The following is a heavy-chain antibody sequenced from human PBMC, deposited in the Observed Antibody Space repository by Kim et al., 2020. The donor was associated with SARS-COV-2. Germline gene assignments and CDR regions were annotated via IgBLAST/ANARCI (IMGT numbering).Heavy chain of an antibody. CDR2: IIPIFGTA. Sequence: SVKVSCKASGGTFSSYAISWVRQAPGQGLEWMGGIIPIFGTANYAQKFQGRVTITADESTSTAYMELSSLRSEDTAVYYCARSYCGGDCYTRENWFDPWGQGTLVTVSS. CDR1: GGTFSSYA. CDR3: ARSYCGGDCYTRENWFDP. V-gene: IGHV1-69*13. D-gene: IGHD2-21*01. J-gene: IGHJ5*02.